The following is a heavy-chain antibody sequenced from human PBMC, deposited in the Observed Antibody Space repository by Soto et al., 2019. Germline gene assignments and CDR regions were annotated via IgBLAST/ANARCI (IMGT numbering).Heavy chain of an antibody. CDR2: IGTLSDA. Sequence: TGGSLRLSCAASGFIFSTFDIHWVRQAPGKGLEWVSGIGTLSDAVYAASVQGRFTISRQNDKNSVYLRMNSLRAGDTAVYYCARGRSFSYDSTPPPRFDPRGQGTLVTVSS. D-gene: IGHD3-22*01. CDR3: ARGRSFSYDSTPPPRFDP. CDR1: GFIFSTFD. V-gene: IGHV3-13*01. J-gene: IGHJ5*02.